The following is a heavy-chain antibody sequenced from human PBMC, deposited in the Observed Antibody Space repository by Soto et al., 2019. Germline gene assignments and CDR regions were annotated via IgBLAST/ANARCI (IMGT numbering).Heavy chain of an antibody. J-gene: IGHJ5*02. CDR1: GYTFTNYE. CDR2: MNPGSGNT. D-gene: IGHD3-10*01. Sequence: ASVKVSCKAAGYTFTNYEINWVRQVTGQGLEWMGWMNPGSGNTGYAHKFQGRVTMTRNISISTAYMELSRLGSDDTAIYYCARMASSGSLYWFDPWGQGTLVTVSS. V-gene: IGHV1-8*01. CDR3: ARMASSGSLYWFDP.